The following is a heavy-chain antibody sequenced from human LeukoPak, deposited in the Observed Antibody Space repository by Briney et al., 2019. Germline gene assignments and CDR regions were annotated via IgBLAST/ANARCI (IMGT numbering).Heavy chain of an antibody. CDR2: IIPIFGTA. CDR1: GGTFSSYA. V-gene: IGHV1-69*13. J-gene: IGHJ5*02. D-gene: IGHD5-18*01. CDR3: ARDMRVDTAVDYNWFDP. Sequence: ASVKVSCKASGGTFSSYAISWVRQAPGQGLEWMGGIIPIFGTANYAQKFQGRVTITADESTSTAYMELSSLRSEDTAVYYCARDMRVDTAVDYNWFDPWGQGTLVTVSS.